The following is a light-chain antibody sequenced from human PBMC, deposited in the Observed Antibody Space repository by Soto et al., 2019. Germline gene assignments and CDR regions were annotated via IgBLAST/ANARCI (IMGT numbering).Light chain of an antibody. CDR1: QSLGGN. J-gene: IGKJ1*01. CDR3: QQYSNWRT. V-gene: IGKV3-15*01. CDR2: RAS. Sequence: EIVMTQSPATLAVSPGDTATLSCRASQSLGGNLAWYQQKPGQGPRLLIFRASSRATGVPARFSASGSGTEFTLTISGLQSEDFAIYYCQQYSNWRTFGQGTKVDIK.